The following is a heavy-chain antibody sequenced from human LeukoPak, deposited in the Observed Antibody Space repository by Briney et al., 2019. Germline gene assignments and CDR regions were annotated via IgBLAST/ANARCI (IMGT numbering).Heavy chain of an antibody. CDR1: GFTFSDYY. J-gene: IGHJ4*02. CDR3: AREGLAVAGRAFDY. V-gene: IGHV3-11*04. Sequence: GGCLRLSCAASGFTFSDYYMSWIRQAPGKGLEWVSYIISSGSTIYYADSVKGRFTISRDNAKNSLYLQMNSLRAEDTAVYYCAREGLAVAGRAFDYWGQGTLVTVSS. CDR2: IISSGSTI. D-gene: IGHD6-19*01.